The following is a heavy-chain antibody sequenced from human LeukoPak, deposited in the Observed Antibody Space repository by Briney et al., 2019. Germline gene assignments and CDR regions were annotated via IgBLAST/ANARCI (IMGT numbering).Heavy chain of an antibody. CDR1: GGSISSGGYY. V-gene: IGHV4-61*08. CDR3: ARSPQRSQFWSGYYYFDY. CDR2: IYTSGST. J-gene: IGHJ4*02. Sequence: KSSETLSLTCTVSGGSISSGGYYWSWIRQHPGKGLEWIGYIYTSGSTNYNPSLKSRVTMSVDTSKNQFSLKLSSVTAADTAVYYCARSPQRSQFWSGYYYFDYWGQGTLVTVSS. D-gene: IGHD3-3*01.